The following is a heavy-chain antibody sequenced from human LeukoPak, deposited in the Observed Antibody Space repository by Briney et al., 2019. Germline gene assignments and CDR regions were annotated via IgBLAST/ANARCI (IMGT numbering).Heavy chain of an antibody. CDR2: ITGSGGTT. CDR3: AKLRGYTAYDSDYFDY. J-gene: IGHJ4*02. CDR1: GFTFRSYA. V-gene: IGHV3-23*01. Sequence: GGSLRLSCAASGFTFRSYAMSWVRQAPGKGLDWVSTITGSGGTTYNADSAASVKGRLTISRDNSKNTLYLQMNSLTAEDTAVYYCAKLRGYTAYDSDYFDYWGQGTLVTVSS. D-gene: IGHD5-12*01.